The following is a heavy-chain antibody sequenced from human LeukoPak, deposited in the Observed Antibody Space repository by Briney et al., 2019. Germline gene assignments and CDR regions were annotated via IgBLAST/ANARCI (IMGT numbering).Heavy chain of an antibody. CDR2: IRSKAYGGTT. Sequence: GGSLRLSCAASGFTFSSYEMNWVRQAPGKGLEWVGFIRSKAYGGTTEYAASVKGRFTISRDDSKSIAYLQMNSLKTEDTAVYYCTSYQWLVPFDYWGQGTLVTVSS. CDR1: GFTFSSYE. J-gene: IGHJ4*02. CDR3: TSYQWLVPFDY. V-gene: IGHV3-49*04. D-gene: IGHD6-19*01.